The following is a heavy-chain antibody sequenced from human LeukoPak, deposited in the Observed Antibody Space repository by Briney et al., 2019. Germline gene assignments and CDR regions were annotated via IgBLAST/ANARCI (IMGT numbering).Heavy chain of an antibody. CDR3: AKVRAPTRLFAFDY. J-gene: IGHJ4*02. V-gene: IGHV3-23*01. Sequence: HPGGSLRLSCAASGFTFSSYAMSWVRQAPGKGLEWVSAISGSGGSTYYADSVKGRFTISRDNSKNTLYLQMNSLRAEDTAVYYCAKVRAPTRLFAFDYWGQGTLVTVSS. D-gene: IGHD3-22*01. CDR2: ISGSGGST. CDR1: GFTFSSYA.